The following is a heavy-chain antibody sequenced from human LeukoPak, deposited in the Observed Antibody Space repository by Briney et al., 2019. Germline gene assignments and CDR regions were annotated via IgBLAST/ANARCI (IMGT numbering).Heavy chain of an antibody. D-gene: IGHD3-3*01. CDR1: GFTFSSYG. CDR3: ARMHPDFWSGYPYYGMDV. CDR2: ISYDGSNK. J-gene: IGHJ6*02. Sequence: PGRSLRLSCAASGFTFSSYGMHWVRQAPGKGLEWVAVISYDGSNKYYADSVKGRFTISRDNSKKTLYLQMNSLRAEDTAVYNCARMHPDFWSGYPYYGMDVWGQGTTVTVSS. V-gene: IGHV3-30*03.